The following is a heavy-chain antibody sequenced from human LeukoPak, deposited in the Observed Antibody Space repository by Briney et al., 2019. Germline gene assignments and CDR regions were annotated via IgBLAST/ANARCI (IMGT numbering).Heavy chain of an antibody. D-gene: IGHD3-10*01. Sequence: SETLSLTCTVSGGSISSYYWSWIRQPAGKGLEWIGRIYTSGSTNYNPSLKSRVTMSVDTSKNQFSLKLSSVTAADTAVYYCARAGYYGSGTIDYFDYWGQGTLVTVSS. J-gene: IGHJ4*02. CDR3: ARAGYYGSGTIDYFDY. CDR2: IYTSGST. CDR1: GGSISSYY. V-gene: IGHV4-4*07.